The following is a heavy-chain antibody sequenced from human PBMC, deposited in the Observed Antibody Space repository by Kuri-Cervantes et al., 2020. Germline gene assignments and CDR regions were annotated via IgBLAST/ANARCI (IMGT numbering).Heavy chain of an antibody. CDR2: ISAYNGNT. J-gene: IGHJ4*02. Sequence: ASVKVSCKASGYTFDNYGISWVRQAPGQGLEWMGRISAYNGNTNYAQKFQGRVTMTRNTSISTAYMELSSLRSEDTAVYYCARPMDRRSSSWYVGLDYWGQGTLVTVSS. CDR1: GYTFDNYG. CDR3: ARPMDRRSSSWYVGLDY. V-gene: IGHV1-18*01. D-gene: IGHD6-13*01.